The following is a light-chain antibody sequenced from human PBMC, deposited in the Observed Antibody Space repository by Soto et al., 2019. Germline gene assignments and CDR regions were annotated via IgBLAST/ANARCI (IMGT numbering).Light chain of an antibody. J-gene: IGKJ2*01. CDR2: TTS. Sequence: DLQLTQSPSSLSASVGDRVTITCRASHSISTYLNWYQQKPGKAPSLLIYTTSSLQSGVPSRVSGSGSGTDFTLTIGGLQPADFAIYYCQQSYSSPYTFGLGTKVQIK. V-gene: IGKV1-39*01. CDR1: HSISTY. CDR3: QQSYSSPYT.